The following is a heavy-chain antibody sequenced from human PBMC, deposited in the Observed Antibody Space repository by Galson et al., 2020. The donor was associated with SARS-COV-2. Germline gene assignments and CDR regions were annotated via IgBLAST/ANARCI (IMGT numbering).Heavy chain of an antibody. V-gene: IGHV3-30*18. CDR3: AKSHSGSYWAGFDP. D-gene: IGHD1-26*01. Sequence: TGGSLRLSCAASGFTFSSYGMHWVRQAPGKGLEWVAVISYDGSNKYYADSVKGRFTISRDNSKNTLYLQMNSLRAEDTAVYYCAKSHSGSYWAGFDPWGQGTLVTVSS. J-gene: IGHJ5*02. CDR2: ISYDGSNK. CDR1: GFTFSSYG.